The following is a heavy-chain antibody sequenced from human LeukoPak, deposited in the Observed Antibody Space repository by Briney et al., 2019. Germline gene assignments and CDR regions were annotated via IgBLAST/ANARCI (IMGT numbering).Heavy chain of an antibody. D-gene: IGHD6-19*01. V-gene: IGHV4-34*01. CDR1: GGSFSGYY. J-gene: IGHJ4*02. Sequence: SETLSLTCAVYGGSFSGYYWSWIRQPPGKGLEWIGEINHSGSTNYNPSLKSRVTISVDTSKNQFSLKLSSVTAADTAVYYCARGSTAVAGTNYFDYWGQGTLVTVSS. CDR2: INHSGST. CDR3: ARGSTAVAGTNYFDY.